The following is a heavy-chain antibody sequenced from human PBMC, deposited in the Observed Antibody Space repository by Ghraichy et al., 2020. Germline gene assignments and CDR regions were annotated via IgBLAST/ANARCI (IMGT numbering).Heavy chain of an antibody. Sequence: GGSLTLSCAASGFTFSNYAMSWVRQAPGKGLEWVSVISGSGGNTYYAESVKGRFTISRDNSKNTLYLQMKSLRAEDTAVYYCAKDALSSPLIVVVSNYGMDVWGQGTTVTVSS. V-gene: IGHV3-23*01. CDR3: AKDALSSPLIVVVSNYGMDV. CDR2: ISGSGGNT. J-gene: IGHJ6*02. D-gene: IGHD3-22*01. CDR1: GFTFSNYA.